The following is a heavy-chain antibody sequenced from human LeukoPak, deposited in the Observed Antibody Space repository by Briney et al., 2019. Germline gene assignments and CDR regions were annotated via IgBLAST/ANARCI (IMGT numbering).Heavy chain of an antibody. CDR1: GDSVSSNTAA. CDR2: TYYRSKWYD. CDR3: ARNNPNSSGWYSFDF. Sequence: SQTLSLACAISGDSVSSNTAAWNWIRQSPSRGLEWLGRTYYRSKWYDDYAVFVKSRIIINPDTSKNQFYLKLNSVTPEDTAVYYCARNNPNSSGWYSFDFWGQGTLVTVSS. J-gene: IGHJ4*02. D-gene: IGHD6-19*01. V-gene: IGHV6-1*01.